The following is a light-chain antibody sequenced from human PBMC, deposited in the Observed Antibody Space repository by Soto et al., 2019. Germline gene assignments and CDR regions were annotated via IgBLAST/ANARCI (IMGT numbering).Light chain of an antibody. CDR2: GAS. CDR3: QQYGRSPLIT. CDR1: QSVSSN. V-gene: IGKV3-20*01. Sequence: EIVLTQSPGTLSLSPGERATLSCRASQSVSSNLAWYQQKPGQAPRLLIYGASSRATGIPDRFSGSGSGTDFTLTISRLETEDFAVYYCQQYGRSPLITFGQGTRLEIK. J-gene: IGKJ5*01.